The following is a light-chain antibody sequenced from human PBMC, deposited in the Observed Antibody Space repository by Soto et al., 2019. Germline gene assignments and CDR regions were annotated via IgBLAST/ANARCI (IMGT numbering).Light chain of an antibody. V-gene: IGLV1-47*01. CDR1: SSNIGNNF. Sequence: QSRSTQPRVGSGSRAQWFTISCKGKSSNIGNNFVYWYQQLPGSAPRLLIYRNTQRPAGAPDRFSGSKSGTSASLAISGLLSEDEAHYYCASWDDSLRVDFGGGTKVTV. CDR2: RNT. CDR3: ASWDDSLRVD. J-gene: IGLJ2*01.